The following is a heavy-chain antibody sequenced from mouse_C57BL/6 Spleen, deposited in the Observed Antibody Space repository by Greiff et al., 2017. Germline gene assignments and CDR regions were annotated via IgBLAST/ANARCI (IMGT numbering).Heavy chain of an antibody. J-gene: IGHJ3*01. V-gene: IGHV1-22*01. CDR1: GYTFTDYN. Sequence: EVQLQQSGPELVKPGASVKMSCKASGYTFTDYNMHWVKQSHGKSLEWIGYINPNNGGTSYNQKFKGKATLTVNKSSSTAYMGLRSLTSEDSAVYYCASGDYYGSSPFAYWGQGTLVTVSA. CDR2: INPNNGGT. CDR3: ASGDYYGSSPFAY. D-gene: IGHD1-1*01.